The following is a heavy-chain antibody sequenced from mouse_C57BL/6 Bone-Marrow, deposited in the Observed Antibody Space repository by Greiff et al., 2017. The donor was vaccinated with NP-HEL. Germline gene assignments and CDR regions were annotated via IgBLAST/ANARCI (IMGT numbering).Heavy chain of an antibody. D-gene: IGHD1-1*01. CDR1: GFTFSDYY. CDR3: ARDQGTTVVATDWYFDV. V-gene: IGHV5-16*01. Sequence: EVKVVESEGGLVQPGSSMKLSCTASGFTFSDYYMAWVRQVPEKGLEWVANINYDGSSTYYLDSLKSRFIISRDNAKNILYLQMSSLKSEDTATYYCARDQGTTVVATDWYFDVWGTGTTVTVSS. J-gene: IGHJ1*03. CDR2: INYDGSST.